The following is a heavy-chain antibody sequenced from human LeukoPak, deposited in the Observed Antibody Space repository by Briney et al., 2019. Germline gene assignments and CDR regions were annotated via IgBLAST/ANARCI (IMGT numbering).Heavy chain of an antibody. Sequence: PGRSLRLSCAASGITFSSYGMHWVRQAPGKGLEWVAVIWYGGSNKYYADSVKGRFTISRDNSKNTLYLQMNSLRAEDTAVYYCARAPRGYCSGGSCYPDYWGQGTLVTVSS. CDR1: GITFSSYG. V-gene: IGHV3-33*08. CDR3: ARAPRGYCSGGSCYPDY. D-gene: IGHD2-15*01. J-gene: IGHJ4*02. CDR2: IWYGGSNK.